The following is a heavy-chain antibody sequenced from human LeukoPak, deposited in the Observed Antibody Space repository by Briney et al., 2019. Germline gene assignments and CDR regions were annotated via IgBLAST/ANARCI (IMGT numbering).Heavy chain of an antibody. V-gene: IGHV3-33*08. CDR3: ARDTKSGATGFDY. Sequence: PGGSLRLSCAASGFTVSGNYMGWVRQAPGKGLEWVAVIWYDGSNKYYADSVKGRFTISRDNSKNTLYLQMNSLRAEDTAVYYCARDTKSGATGFDYWGQGTLVTVSS. J-gene: IGHJ4*02. CDR1: GFTVSGNY. CDR2: IWYDGSNK. D-gene: IGHD1-26*01.